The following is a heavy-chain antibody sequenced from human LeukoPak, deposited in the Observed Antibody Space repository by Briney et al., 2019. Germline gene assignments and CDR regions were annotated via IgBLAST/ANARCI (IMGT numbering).Heavy chain of an antibody. Sequence: GESLKISCKGSGYSFTSYWIGWVRQMPGKGLEWMGIISPGDSDTRYGPSFQGQVTISADKSISTAYLQWSSLKASDTAIYYCARLKSATTVTTGFDYWGQGTLVTVSS. CDR3: ARLKSATTVTTGFDY. D-gene: IGHD4-17*01. CDR1: GYSFTSYW. CDR2: ISPGDSDT. V-gene: IGHV5-51*01. J-gene: IGHJ4*02.